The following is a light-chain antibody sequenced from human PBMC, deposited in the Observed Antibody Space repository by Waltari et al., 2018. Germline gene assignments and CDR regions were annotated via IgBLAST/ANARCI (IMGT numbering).Light chain of an antibody. CDR2: DVS. J-gene: IGKJ2*03. Sequence: DIQMTQSPSSLSASVGDRVTITCRASQDITNYLTWFQQKPGEMPKRLIYDVSTLQGGVPSRFSGSRSGTVFTLTISSLQPEDFATYYCLQYSSAPYSFGQGTKVEI. CDR1: QDITNY. CDR3: LQYSSAPYS. V-gene: IGKV1-17*03.